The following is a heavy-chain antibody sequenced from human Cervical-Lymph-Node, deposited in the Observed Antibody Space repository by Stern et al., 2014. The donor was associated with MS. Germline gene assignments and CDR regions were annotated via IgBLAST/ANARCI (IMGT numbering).Heavy chain of an antibody. D-gene: IGHD5-18*01. V-gene: IGHV4-34*01. CDR1: GGSFSGYS. Sequence: QVQLQQWGAGLLKPSETLSLTCAVYGGSFSGYSWSWIRQAPGKGLVWIGEINQSGRTTYNPSLKSRVTISSDTPKNQFSLRLTSVTAADTAVYYCAREEIGSSMVSDASFFQHWGQGSLVTVSS. CDR2: INQSGRT. J-gene: IGHJ1*01. CDR3: AREEIGSSMVSDASFFQH.